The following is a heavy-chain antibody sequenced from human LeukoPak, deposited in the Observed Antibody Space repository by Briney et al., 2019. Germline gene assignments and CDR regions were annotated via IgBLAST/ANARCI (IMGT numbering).Heavy chain of an antibody. CDR1: GCTFTSYW. Sequence: GGSLRLSCAVSGCTFTSYWMNWVRQAPGKGLEWVASINQNGVEKSSVDSVKGRFTISRDNAKNSLYLQMSSLRAEDTAVYYCARDGTAAGLYFDLWGQGTLVTVSS. D-gene: IGHD6-13*01. CDR3: ARDGTAAGLYFDL. CDR2: INQNGVEK. V-gene: IGHV3-7*01. J-gene: IGHJ4*01.